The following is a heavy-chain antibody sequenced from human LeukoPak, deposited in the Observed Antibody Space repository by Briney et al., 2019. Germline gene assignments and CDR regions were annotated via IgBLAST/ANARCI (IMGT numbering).Heavy chain of an antibody. J-gene: IGHJ4*02. CDR2: IYHSGNI. CDR1: GGSISSSAYS. V-gene: IGHV4-39*01. D-gene: IGHD2-2*01. Sequence: PSETLSLTCTVSGGSISSSAYSWGWIRQPPGQGLEWIGNIYHSGNIYYNASLKSRVAISVDTSKNQFSLELNSVTATDTAVYHCARQYGAGYSSTWYFDYWGQGTLVTVSS. CDR3: ARQYGAGYSSTWYFDY.